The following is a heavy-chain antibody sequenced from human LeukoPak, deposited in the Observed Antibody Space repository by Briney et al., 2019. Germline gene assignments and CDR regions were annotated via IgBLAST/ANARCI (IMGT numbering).Heavy chain of an antibody. CDR1: GFTVSSYG. J-gene: IGHJ3*01. CDR2: FSATDGSA. CDR3: AKARRAAAGTGAFDV. D-gene: IGHD6-13*01. V-gene: IGHV3-23*01. Sequence: GGSLRLSCAASGFTVSSYGMTWVRQAPGKGLEWVSAFSATDGSAQYAESVRGRFTISRDNSKNSLYLQMNSLRDEDTAVYFCAKARRAAAGTGAFDVWGQGTMVTVSS.